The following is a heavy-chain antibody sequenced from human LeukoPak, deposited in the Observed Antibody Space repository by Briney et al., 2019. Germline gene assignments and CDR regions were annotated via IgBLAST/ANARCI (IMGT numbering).Heavy chain of an antibody. V-gene: IGHV3-66*01. Sequence: GGSLRLSCAASGFTFSSYAMSWVRQAPGKGLEWVSVIYSGGSTYYADSVKGRFTISRDNSKNTLYLQMNSLRAEDTAVYYCARSDYYDSSGIIDYWGQGTLVTVSS. CDR2: IYSGGST. CDR3: ARSDYYDSSGIIDY. CDR1: GFTFSSYA. J-gene: IGHJ4*02. D-gene: IGHD3-22*01.